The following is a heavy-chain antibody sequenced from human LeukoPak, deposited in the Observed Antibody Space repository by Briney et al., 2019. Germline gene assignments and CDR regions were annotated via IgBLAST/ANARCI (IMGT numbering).Heavy chain of an antibody. CDR2: IYSSGST. CDR1: GGSFSGYY. J-gene: IGHJ4*02. Sequence: SETLSLTCAVYGGSFSGYYWSWIRQPAGKGLEWIGRIYSSGSTDYNPSLKSRVTMSVDTSKNKFSLKLSSVTAADTAVYYCASRKLGNDYWGQGTLVTVSS. CDR3: ASRKLGNDY. V-gene: IGHV4-59*10. D-gene: IGHD7-27*01.